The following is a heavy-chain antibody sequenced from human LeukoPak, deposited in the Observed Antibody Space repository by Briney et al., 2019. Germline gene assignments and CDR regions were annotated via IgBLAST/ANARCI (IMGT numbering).Heavy chain of an antibody. CDR3: TSPSWDSSAWYPFDY. V-gene: IGHV3-30*04. D-gene: IGHD6-19*01. J-gene: IGHJ4*02. Sequence: GGSLRLSCAASGFIFSSHIMHWVRQAPGKGLEWVVLISYDGNLKLYADSVKGRFTIFRDNSRNTLYLHMSSLRVEDTAVYYCTSPSWDSSAWYPFDYWGQGNLVTVSS. CDR2: ISYDGNLK. CDR1: GFIFSSHI.